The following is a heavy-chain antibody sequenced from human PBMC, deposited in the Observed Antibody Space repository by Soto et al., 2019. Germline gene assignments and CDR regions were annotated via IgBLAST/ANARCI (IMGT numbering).Heavy chain of an antibody. D-gene: IGHD6-13*01. V-gene: IGHV1-3*01. CDR1: GYTFTSYG. Sequence: LKVSCKASGYTFTSYGIHWVRQAPGQRLEWMGWINAANGDTKYSPKFQGRVTITRDTSASTAYMELSSLRSEDTAVYYCVRRHVSATGIDWFDPWGQGTLVTVSS. CDR2: INAANGDT. J-gene: IGHJ5*02. CDR3: VRRHVSATGIDWFDP.